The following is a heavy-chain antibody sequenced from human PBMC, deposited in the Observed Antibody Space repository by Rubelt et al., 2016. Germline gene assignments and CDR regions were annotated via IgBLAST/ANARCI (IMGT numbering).Heavy chain of an antibody. CDR3: ARELDCGGDCYRGSLDY. D-gene: IGHD2-21*02. J-gene: IGHJ4*02. CDR2: ISSSSSYI. V-gene: IGHV3-21*01. Sequence: EVQLVESGGGLVQPGGSLRLSCAASGFTFSSYAMSWVRQAPGKGLEWVSSISSSSSYIYYAGSVKGRFTISRDNAKNSLYLQMNSLRAEDTAVYYCARELDCGGDCYRGSLDYWGQGTLVTVSS. CDR1: GFTFSSYA.